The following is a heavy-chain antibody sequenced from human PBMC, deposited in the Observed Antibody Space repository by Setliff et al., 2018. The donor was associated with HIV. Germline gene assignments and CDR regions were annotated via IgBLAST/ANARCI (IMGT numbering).Heavy chain of an antibody. CDR3: VKDAYSSGKPGIS. CDR2: ISYDGSDK. J-gene: IGHJ4*02. Sequence: PGGSLRLSCAASGFTFSSYWMSWVRQAPGKGLEWVAVISYDGSDKYYADSVKGRFTISRDNSKNTVYLQMNSLRVDDTAVYYCVKDAYSSGKPGISWGQGTQVTVSS. V-gene: IGHV3-30*18. CDR1: GFTFSSYW. D-gene: IGHD3-22*01.